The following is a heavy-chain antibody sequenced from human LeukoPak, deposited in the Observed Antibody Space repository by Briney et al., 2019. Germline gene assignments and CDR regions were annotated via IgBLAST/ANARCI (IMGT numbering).Heavy chain of an antibody. CDR3: ARRGDIVVVPAANTAYYFDY. CDR2: IYPGDSDT. D-gene: IGHD2-2*01. Sequence: GESLKISCKGSGYSFTSYWIGWVRQMPGKGQEWMGIIYPGDSDTRYSPSFQGQVTISADKSISTAYLQWSSLKASDTAMYYCARRGDIVVVPAANTAYYFDYWGQGTLVTVSS. V-gene: IGHV5-51*01. CDR1: GYSFTSYW. J-gene: IGHJ4*02.